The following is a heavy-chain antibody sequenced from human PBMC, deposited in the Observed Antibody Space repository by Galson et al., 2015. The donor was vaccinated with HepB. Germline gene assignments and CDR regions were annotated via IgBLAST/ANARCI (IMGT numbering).Heavy chain of an antibody. D-gene: IGHD3-16*01. Sequence: SLRLSCAASGFTFSYYAMSWVRQAPGKGLEWVSAITPSGDNTYSADSMKGRFTNSRDNSQNTLFLQMNSLRVEDTAVYYCARTFYFDYWGQGTLVTVSS. CDR2: ITPSGDNT. CDR3: ARTFYFDY. V-gene: IGHV3-23*01. CDR1: GFTFSYYA. J-gene: IGHJ4*02.